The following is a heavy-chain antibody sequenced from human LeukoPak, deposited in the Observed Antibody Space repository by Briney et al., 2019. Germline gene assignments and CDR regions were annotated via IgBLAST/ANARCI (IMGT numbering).Heavy chain of an antibody. Sequence: GGSLRLSCAASGFTFSSYAVHWVRQAPGKGLEWVAVISYDGSNKYYADSVKGRFTISRDNSKNTLYLQMNSLRAEDTAVYYCARERTGIPDYWGQGTLVTVSS. CDR2: ISYDGSNK. J-gene: IGHJ4*02. CDR1: GFTFSSYA. D-gene: IGHD1-1*01. V-gene: IGHV3-30*01. CDR3: ARERTGIPDY.